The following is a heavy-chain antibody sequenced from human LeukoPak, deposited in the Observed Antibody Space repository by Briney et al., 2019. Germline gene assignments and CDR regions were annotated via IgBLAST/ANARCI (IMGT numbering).Heavy chain of an antibody. D-gene: IGHD1-26*01. V-gene: IGHV3-53*01. J-gene: IGHJ3*02. Sequence: GGSLRLPCAASGFTVSSDYMNWVRQAPGKGLEWVSVIYSGGSTKHADSVKGRFTISSNNSKNTLYLQMNNLRAEDTAVYYCAREEGVGAFDIWGQGTVVTVSS. CDR2: IYSGGST. CDR3: AREEGVGAFDI. CDR1: GFTVSSDY.